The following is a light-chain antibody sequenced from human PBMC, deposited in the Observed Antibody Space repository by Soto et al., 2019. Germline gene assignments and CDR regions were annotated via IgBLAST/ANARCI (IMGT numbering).Light chain of an antibody. CDR1: QSVGRNY. Sequence: EIVLTQSPGTLSLSPGERATLSCRASQSVGRNYLAWYQQKPGQAPRLLIYGASSRATGIPNTFSGSGSGTDFTLTSSRLDPEDFAVYYCQQYATSPLTFGGGTKVEIK. V-gene: IGKV3-20*01. CDR3: QQYATSPLT. J-gene: IGKJ4*01. CDR2: GAS.